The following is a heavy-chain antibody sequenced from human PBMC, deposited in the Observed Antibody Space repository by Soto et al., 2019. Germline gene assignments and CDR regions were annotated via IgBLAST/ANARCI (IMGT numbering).Heavy chain of an antibody. CDR3: ARENTMIVVVIGGGWHWFDP. D-gene: IGHD3-22*01. J-gene: IGHJ5*02. CDR1: GGTFSSYA. Sequence: SVKVSCKAFGGTFSSYAISRVRQAPGQGLEWMGGIIPIFGTANYAQKFQGRVTITADESTSTAYMELSSQRSEDTAVYYCARENTMIVVVIGGGWHWFDPWGQGTLVTVSS. V-gene: IGHV1-69*13. CDR2: IIPIFGTA.